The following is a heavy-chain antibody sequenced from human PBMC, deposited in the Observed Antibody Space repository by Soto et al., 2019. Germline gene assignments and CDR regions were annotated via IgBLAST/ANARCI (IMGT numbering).Heavy chain of an antibody. CDR3: ARRSGIVGAKGAFDI. D-gene: IGHD1-26*01. Sequence: ASVKVSCKVSGYTLTELSMHWVRQAPGKGLEWMGGFDPEDGETIYAQKFQGRVTMTEDTSTDTAYMELSSLRSEDTAVYYCARRSGIVGAKGAFDIWGQGTMVTVSS. V-gene: IGHV1-24*01. CDR2: FDPEDGET. CDR1: GYTLTELS. J-gene: IGHJ3*02.